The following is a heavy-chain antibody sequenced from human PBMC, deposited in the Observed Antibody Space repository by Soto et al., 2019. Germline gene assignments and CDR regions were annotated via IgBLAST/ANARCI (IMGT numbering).Heavy chain of an antibody. CDR3: ARVVSSAYYYHQLMDV. V-gene: IGHV1-18*01. J-gene: IGHJ6*02. CDR1: GYTFTSYG. CDR2: ISAYNGNT. Sequence: ASVKVSCKASGYTFTSYGISWVRQAPGQGLEWMGWISAYNGNTNYAQKLQGRVTMTTDTSTSTAYMELRSLRSDDTAVYYCARVVSSAYYYHQLMDVWGQGTTVTVSS. D-gene: IGHD3-22*01.